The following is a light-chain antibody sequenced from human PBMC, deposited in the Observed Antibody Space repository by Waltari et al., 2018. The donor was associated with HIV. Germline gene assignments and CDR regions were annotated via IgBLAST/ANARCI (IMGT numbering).Light chain of an antibody. CDR3: QQSFARPRT. CDR1: LSISTY. J-gene: IGKJ1*01. CDR2: GTS. Sequence: DIQVTQSPSSLSASVGDRVTITCRTSLSISTYLNWYQQRPGKAPKLLIYGTSTLQSGVPARFSGSGSGTDFTLTISTLQPEDFATYYCQQSFARPRTFGHGTKVEV. V-gene: IGKV1-39*01.